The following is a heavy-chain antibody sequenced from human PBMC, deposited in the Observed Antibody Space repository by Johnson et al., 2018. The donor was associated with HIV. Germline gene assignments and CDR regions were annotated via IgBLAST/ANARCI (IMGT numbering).Heavy chain of an antibody. CDR2: ISGGASNI. J-gene: IGHJ3*02. D-gene: IGHD5-24*01. Sequence: QVQLVESGGGLVKPGGSLRLTCAASEFSFSNDWMSWVRQAPGKGLEWVSYISGGASNISYADSVKGRFTISRDNAKNSLYLQMNSLRAEDTAVDYCARAMRWPNSFDIRGQGTMVTVSS. CDR3: ARAMRWPNSFDI. CDR1: EFSFSNDW. V-gene: IGHV3-11*04.